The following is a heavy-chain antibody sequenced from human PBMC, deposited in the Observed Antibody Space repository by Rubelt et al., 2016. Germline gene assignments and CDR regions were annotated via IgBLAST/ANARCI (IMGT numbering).Heavy chain of an antibody. CDR3: ARDLGIAARRGWFDP. J-gene: IGHJ5*02. Sequence: QVQLVESGGGVVQPGRSLRLSCAASGFTFSSYAMHWVRQAPGKGLEWVAVTSYDGSNKYYADSVKGRFTISRDNSKNTLYLQMNSLRAEDTAVYYCARDLGIAARRGWFDPWGQGTLVTVSS. CDR2: TSYDGSNK. CDR1: GFTFSSYA. D-gene: IGHD6-6*01. V-gene: IGHV3-30*04.